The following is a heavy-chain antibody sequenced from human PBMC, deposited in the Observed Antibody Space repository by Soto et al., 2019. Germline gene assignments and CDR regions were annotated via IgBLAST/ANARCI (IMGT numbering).Heavy chain of an antibody. D-gene: IGHD3-22*01. CDR2: ISYDGSNK. Sequence: QVQLVESGGGVVQPGRSLRLSCAASGFTFSSYAMHWVRQAPGKGLEWVAVISYDGSNKYYADSVKGRFTISRDNSKNTLYLQMNSLRAEDTAVYYCAREVLIQLTTFYPKLFDYWGQGTLVTVSS. V-gene: IGHV3-30-3*01. CDR3: AREVLIQLTTFYPKLFDY. CDR1: GFTFSSYA. J-gene: IGHJ4*02.